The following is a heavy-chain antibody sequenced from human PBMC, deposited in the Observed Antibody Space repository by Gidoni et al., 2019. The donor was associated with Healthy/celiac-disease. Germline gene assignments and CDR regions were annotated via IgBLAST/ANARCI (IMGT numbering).Heavy chain of an antibody. V-gene: IGHV3-66*01. CDR2: IYSGGST. J-gene: IGHJ4*02. Sequence: EVQLVESGGGLVQPGGSLRLSCAASGFTVSSNYMSWVRQAPGKGLEWVSVIYSGGSTYYADSVKGRFTISRDNSKNTLNLQMNSLRAEDTAVYYCAREGVGGGYTLDYWGQGTLVTVSS. CDR3: AREGVGGGYTLDY. CDR1: GFTVSSNY. D-gene: IGHD3-16*01.